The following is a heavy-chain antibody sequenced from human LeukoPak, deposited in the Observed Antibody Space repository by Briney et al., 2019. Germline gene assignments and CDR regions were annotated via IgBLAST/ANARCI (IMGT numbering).Heavy chain of an antibody. CDR3: AKSHRGDDLDAFDV. D-gene: IGHD5-24*01. CDR2: IIGNGVTT. V-gene: IGHV3-23*01. J-gene: IGHJ3*01. Sequence: PGGSLRLSCVASGFAFGSYAMNWVRQAPGKGLEWVSVIIGNGVTTDYADSVKGRFTISRDNSKNTLSLQMNSLRADDTAIYYCAKSHRGDDLDAFDVWGQGTRVTVSS. CDR1: GFAFGSYA.